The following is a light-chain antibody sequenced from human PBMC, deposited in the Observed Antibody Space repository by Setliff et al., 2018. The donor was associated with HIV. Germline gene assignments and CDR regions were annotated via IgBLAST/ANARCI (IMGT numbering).Light chain of an antibody. Sequence: QSALTQPASVSGSPGQSITISCTGTSSDIGTYNLVSWYQHHPGKAPKLMIYDVIKRPSGVPDRFSGSKSGNTASLTISGLQAEDEADYYCCSYAGSHTFVFGTGTKVTV. CDR3: CSYAGSHTFV. CDR2: DVI. J-gene: IGLJ1*01. V-gene: IGLV2-23*02. CDR1: SSDIGTYNL.